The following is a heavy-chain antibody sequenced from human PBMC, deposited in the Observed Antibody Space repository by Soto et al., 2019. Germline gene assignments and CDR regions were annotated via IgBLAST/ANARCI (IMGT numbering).Heavy chain of an antibody. CDR2: ISGSGGST. J-gene: IGHJ3*02. CDR3: RSTMARGGFDI. D-gene: IGHD2-15*01. Sequence: GGSLRLSCAASGFTFTNYAMGWVRQAPGKGLEWVSAISGSGGSTYYADSVKGRFTISRDNSKNTLYLQMNSLRAGDTAIYYCRSTMARGGFDIWGQGTMVTVSS. V-gene: IGHV3-23*01. CDR1: GFTFTNYA.